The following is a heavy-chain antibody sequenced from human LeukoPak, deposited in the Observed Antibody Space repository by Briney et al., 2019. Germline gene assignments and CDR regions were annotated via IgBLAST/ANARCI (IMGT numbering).Heavy chain of an antibody. V-gene: IGHV3-21*01. J-gene: IGHJ4*02. CDR3: ARAAIAAAAYDY. CDR2: ISSSSSYI. D-gene: IGHD6-13*01. Sequence: PGGSLRLSCAASGFTSSSYSMNWVRQAPGKGLEWVSSISSSSSYIYYADSVKGRFTISRDNAKNSLYLQMNSLRAEDTAVYYCARAAIAAAAYDYWGQGTLVTVSS. CDR1: GFTSSSYS.